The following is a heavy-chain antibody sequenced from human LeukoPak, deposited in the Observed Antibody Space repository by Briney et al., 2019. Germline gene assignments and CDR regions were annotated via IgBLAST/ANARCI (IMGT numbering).Heavy chain of an antibody. CDR3: AREAYYYDSSGYWADAFDI. D-gene: IGHD3-22*01. V-gene: IGHV3-7*01. CDR1: GFTFSSYW. Sequence: PGGSLRLSCAASGFTFSSYWMGWVRQAPGKGLEWVANIKQDGSEKYYVDSVKGRFTISRDNAKNSLYLQMNSLRAEDTAVYYCAREAYYYDSSGYWADAFDIWGQGTMVTVSS. J-gene: IGHJ3*02. CDR2: IKQDGSEK.